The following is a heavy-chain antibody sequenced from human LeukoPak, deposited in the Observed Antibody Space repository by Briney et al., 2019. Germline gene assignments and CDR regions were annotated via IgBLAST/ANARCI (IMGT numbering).Heavy chain of an antibody. J-gene: IGHJ6*02. V-gene: IGHV3-23*01. CDR1: GFTFSSYA. CDR2: ISGSGGST. CDR3: ARDRVDFWSGYPYYYYGMDV. Sequence: PGGSLRLSCAASGFTFSSYAMSWVRQAPGKGLEWVSAISGSGGSTYYADSVKGRFTISRDNSKNTLYLQMNSLRAEDTAVYYCARDRVDFWSGYPYYYYGMDVWGQGTTVTVSS. D-gene: IGHD3-3*01.